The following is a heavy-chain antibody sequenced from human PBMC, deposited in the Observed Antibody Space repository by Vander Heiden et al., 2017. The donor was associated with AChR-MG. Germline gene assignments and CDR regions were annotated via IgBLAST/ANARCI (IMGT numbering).Heavy chain of an antibody. CDR2: ISSSSSTI. CDR1: GFTFSSYS. Sequence: EVQLVESGGGLVQPGGSLSLSCAASGFTFSSYSMNWVRQAPGKGLEWVSYISSSSSTIYYADSVKGRFTISRDNAKNSLYLQMNSLRDEDTAVYYCARGGHCSSTSCPPFWGVVIRFDAFDIRGQGTMVTVSS. V-gene: IGHV3-48*02. CDR3: ARGGHCSSTSCPPFWGVVIRFDAFDI. D-gene: IGHD2-2*01. J-gene: IGHJ3*02.